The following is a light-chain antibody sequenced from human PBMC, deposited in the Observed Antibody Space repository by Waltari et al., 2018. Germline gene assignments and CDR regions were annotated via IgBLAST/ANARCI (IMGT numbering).Light chain of an antibody. J-gene: IGKJ1*01. CDR1: QSFSSN. V-gene: IGKV3-15*01. CDR3: QQYNNWPQT. Sequence: EIVMTQSPATLSVSPGERATLSCRASQSFSSNLAGYQQKPGQAPRLLIYGASTRATGIPARFSVSGSGTEFTLTISSLQSEDFAVYYCQQYNNWPQTFGQVTKVEIK. CDR2: GAS.